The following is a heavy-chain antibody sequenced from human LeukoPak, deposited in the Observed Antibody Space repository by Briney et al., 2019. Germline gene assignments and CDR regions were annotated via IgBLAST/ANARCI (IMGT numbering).Heavy chain of an antibody. Sequence: GGSLRLSCAASGFTFSSYWMGWVRQAPGKGLEWGANIRQDGGENHYVDSVKGRFTISRDNGRNSLYLQMNSLRVEDTAVYYCTKWSSSGSYYTEWGQGTLVTVSS. V-gene: IGHV3-7*01. CDR1: GFTFSSYW. D-gene: IGHD3-10*01. J-gene: IGHJ4*02. CDR3: TKWSSSGSYYTE. CDR2: IRQDGGEN.